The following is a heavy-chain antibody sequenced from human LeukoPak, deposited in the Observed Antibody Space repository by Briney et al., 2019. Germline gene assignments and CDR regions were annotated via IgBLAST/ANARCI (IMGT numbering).Heavy chain of an antibody. CDR3: ATSGKRRYGDFDY. D-gene: IGHD4-17*01. CDR2: FDPEDGET. Sequence: ASVKVSCKASGYTFTSYYMHWVRQAPGKGLEWMGGFDPEDGETIYAQKFQGRVTMTEDTSTDTAYMELSSLRSEDTAVYYCATSGKRRYGDFDYWGQGTLVTVSS. V-gene: IGHV1-24*01. J-gene: IGHJ4*02. CDR1: GYTFTSYY.